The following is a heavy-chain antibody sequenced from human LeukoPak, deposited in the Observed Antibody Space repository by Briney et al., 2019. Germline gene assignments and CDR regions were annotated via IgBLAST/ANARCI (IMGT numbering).Heavy chain of an antibody. CDR3: ARLSGCIAAAGKDCRAPFDY. D-gene: IGHD6-13*01. CDR1: EFTFSRYW. CDR2: IKQDGSEK. Sequence: GGSLRLSCAASEFTFSRYWMSWVRQAPGKGLEWVANIKQDGSEKYYVDSVKGRFTISRDNAKNSLYLQMNSLRAEDTAVYYCARLSGCIAAAGKDCRAPFDYWGQGTLVTVSS. J-gene: IGHJ4*02. V-gene: IGHV3-7*01.